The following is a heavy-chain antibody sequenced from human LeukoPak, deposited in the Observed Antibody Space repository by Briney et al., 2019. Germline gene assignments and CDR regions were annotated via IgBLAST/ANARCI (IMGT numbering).Heavy chain of an antibody. D-gene: IGHD3-3*01. CDR1: GGSFSGYY. V-gene: IGHV4-59*08. J-gene: IGHJ5*02. CDR3: ARQSITIFGVVSWWFDP. CDR2: IYYSGST. Sequence: SETLSLTCAVYGGSFSGYYWSWIRQPPGKGLEWIGYIYYSGSTNYNPSLKSRVTISVDTSKNQFSLKLSSVTAADTAVYYCARQSITIFGVVSWWFDPWGQGTLVTVSS.